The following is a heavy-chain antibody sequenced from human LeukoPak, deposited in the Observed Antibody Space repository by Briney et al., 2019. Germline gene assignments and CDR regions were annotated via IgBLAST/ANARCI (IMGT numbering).Heavy chain of an antibody. J-gene: IGHJ4*02. CDR3: ATYRRPFSDWGSYYFDN. V-gene: IGHV3-23*01. Sequence: GGSLGLSCVAYRFTFSNYAMSWVRQAPGQGLERVSSITGRGGSTYYAISVKCRFIISRDNTKNTLYLQLNSLRAEDTALYYCATYRRPFSDWGSYYFDNWGQGTPVSVSS. D-gene: IGHD3-16*01. CDR2: ITGRGGST. CDR1: RFTFSNYA.